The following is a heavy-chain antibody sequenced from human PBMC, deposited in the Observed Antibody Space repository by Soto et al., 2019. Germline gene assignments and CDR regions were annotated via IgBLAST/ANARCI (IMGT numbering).Heavy chain of an antibody. D-gene: IGHD3-10*01. CDR3: ARSYGSGSYYDYYYGMDV. CDR1: GGAISTYY. CDR2: IYHGGSS. J-gene: IGHJ6*02. Sequence: TLSLTCSVSGGAISTYYWSWIRQFPGQGLEWIGYIYHGGSSQYNPSLTSRVTISVDTSKNQLSLRLSSVTAADTAVYYCARSYGSGSYYDYYYGMDVWGQGTTVTVSS. V-gene: IGHV4-59*01.